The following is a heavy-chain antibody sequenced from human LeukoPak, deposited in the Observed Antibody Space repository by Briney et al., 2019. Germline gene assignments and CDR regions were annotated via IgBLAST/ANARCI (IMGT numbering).Heavy chain of an antibody. Sequence: ASVKVSCKASGGTFSSYAISWVRQAPGQGLEWMGGIISIFGTANYAQKFQGRVTITADESTSTAYMELSSLRSEDTAVYYCARAPGIAAAGRRYYYYGMDVWGQGTTVTVSS. V-gene: IGHV1-69*13. CDR1: GGTFSSYA. D-gene: IGHD6-13*01. J-gene: IGHJ6*02. CDR3: ARAPGIAAAGRRYYYYGMDV. CDR2: IISIFGTA.